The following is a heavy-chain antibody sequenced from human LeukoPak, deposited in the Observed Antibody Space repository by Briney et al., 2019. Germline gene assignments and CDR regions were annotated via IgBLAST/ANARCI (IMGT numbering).Heavy chain of an antibody. Sequence: PGGSLRLSCAASGFTFSSYDMHWVRQATGKGLEWVSGIGTGGDTYYAGSVKGRFTISRENAKNSLYLQMNSLRAGDTAVYYCVRGAVGFDPWGQGTLVTVSS. CDR2: IGTGGDT. CDR1: GFTFSSYD. CDR3: VRGAVGFDP. D-gene: IGHD1-26*01. J-gene: IGHJ5*02. V-gene: IGHV3-13*01.